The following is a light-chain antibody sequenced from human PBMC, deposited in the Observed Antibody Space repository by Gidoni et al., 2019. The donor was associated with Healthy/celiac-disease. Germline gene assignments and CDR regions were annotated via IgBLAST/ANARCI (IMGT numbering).Light chain of an antibody. CDR3: QQYNNWPS. V-gene: IGKV3-15*01. J-gene: IGKJ4*01. CDR2: GAS. CDR1: QSVSSN. Sequence: EIVITQSPATLSVSPGERATLSCRASQSVSSNLAWYQQKPGQAHRLLVYGASTRATGIPARFSGRGSGTEFTLTISSLQSEDFAVYSCQQYNNWPSFGGGTKVEIK.